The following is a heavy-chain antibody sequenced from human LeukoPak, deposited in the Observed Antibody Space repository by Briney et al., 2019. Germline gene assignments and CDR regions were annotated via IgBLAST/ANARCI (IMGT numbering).Heavy chain of an antibody. CDR3: ARAYNWNSFQSSGYYLDY. Sequence: GRSLRLSCAASGFTFSSYAMHWVRQAPGKGLEWVAVISYDGSNKYYADSVKGRFTVSRDNSKNTLYLQMNSLRAEDTAVYYCARAYNWNSFQSSGYYLDYWGQGTLVTVSS. D-gene: IGHD1-20*01. CDR2: ISYDGSNK. V-gene: IGHV3-30*04. CDR1: GFTFSSYA. J-gene: IGHJ4*02.